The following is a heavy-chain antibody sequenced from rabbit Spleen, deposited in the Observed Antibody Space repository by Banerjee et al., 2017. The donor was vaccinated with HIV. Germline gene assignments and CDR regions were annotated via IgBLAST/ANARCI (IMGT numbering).Heavy chain of an antibody. CDR1: GFSFSNKAV. CDR3: ARADTSYNYYFNL. D-gene: IGHD1-1*01. Sequence: QEQLVESGGGLVRPEGSLTLSCTASGFSFSNKAVMCWVRQAPGKGLEWIACINAVTGKAVYANWAKGRFTISKTSSTTVTLQMTSLTAADTATYFCARADTSYNYYFNLWGPGTLVTVS. CDR2: INAVTGKA. V-gene: IGHV1S45*01. J-gene: IGHJ4*01.